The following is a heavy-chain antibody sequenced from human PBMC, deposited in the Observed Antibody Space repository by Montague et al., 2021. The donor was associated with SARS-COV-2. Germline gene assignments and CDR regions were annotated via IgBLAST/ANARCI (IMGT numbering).Heavy chain of an antibody. V-gene: IGHV2-70*01. Sequence: PALVKPTQTLTLTCTVSGFSRNTNGMGVGWIRQPPGEAPAWLALSDWDGDKYYNTSLKSRLTISKDTSKNLVVLTMTNMDPVDTATYYCARGPSDTYYYNGMDVWGRGTTVTVSS. J-gene: IGHJ6*02. CDR1: GFSRNTNGMG. CDR2: SDWDGDK. CDR3: ARGPSDTYYYNGMDV.